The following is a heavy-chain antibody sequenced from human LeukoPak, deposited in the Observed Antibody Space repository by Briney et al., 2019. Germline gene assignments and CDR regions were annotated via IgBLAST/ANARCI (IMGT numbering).Heavy chain of an antibody. J-gene: IGHJ5*02. CDR3: ARSYSSSYYWFDP. Sequence: ASLKVSCKASGYSFTGYYMNWVRQAPGQGLEWMGWINPNSGGTNYAQKVQGRVTMTRDTSISTAYMELRKLRSDDTAVYYCARSYSSSYYWFDPWGEGTLVTVSS. D-gene: IGHD6-13*01. V-gene: IGHV1-2*02. CDR2: INPNSGGT. CDR1: GYSFTGYY.